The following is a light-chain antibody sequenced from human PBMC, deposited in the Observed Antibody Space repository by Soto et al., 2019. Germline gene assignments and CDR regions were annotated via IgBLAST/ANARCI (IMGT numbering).Light chain of an antibody. V-gene: IGKV1-5*01. Sequence: DIHMTQSPSSLSVSVGDRVTITCRTSQNINAWLAWYQQRPGQAPKXXIYDASTVQSGVPSRFSGSGSGTEFTLTISSLQPADFATYYCQQYYRSSITFGQGTRLEI. J-gene: IGKJ5*01. CDR2: DAS. CDR3: QQYYRSSIT. CDR1: QNINAW.